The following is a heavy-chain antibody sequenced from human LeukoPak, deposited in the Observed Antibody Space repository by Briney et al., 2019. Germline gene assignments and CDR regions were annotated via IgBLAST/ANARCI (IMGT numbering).Heavy chain of an antibody. J-gene: IGHJ3*02. CDR1: GGSISSYY. CDR2: IYYSGST. Sequence: MSSETLSLTCTVSGGSISSYYWSWIRQPPGKGLEWIGYIYYSGSTNYNPSLKSRVTISVDTSKNQFSLKLSSVTAADTAVYYCARVQYLRMGNAFDIWDQGTMVTVSS. D-gene: IGHD1-26*01. V-gene: IGHV4-59*01. CDR3: ARVQYLRMGNAFDI.